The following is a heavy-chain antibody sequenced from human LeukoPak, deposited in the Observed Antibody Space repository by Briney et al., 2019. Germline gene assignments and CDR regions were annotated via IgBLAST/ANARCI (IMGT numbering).Heavy chain of an antibody. D-gene: IGHD3-10*01. CDR3: VRVSRGSGGYFDY. CDR1: GFTFSDYY. Sequence: PGGSLRLSCVASGFTFSDYYMSWIRQAPGKGLGWVSFISSSGGSIYYADSVKGRFTISRDNAKNSPYLQMNSLRPEDTAVYYCVRVSRGSGGYFDYWGQGTLVTVSS. J-gene: IGHJ4*02. CDR2: ISSSGGSI. V-gene: IGHV3-11*04.